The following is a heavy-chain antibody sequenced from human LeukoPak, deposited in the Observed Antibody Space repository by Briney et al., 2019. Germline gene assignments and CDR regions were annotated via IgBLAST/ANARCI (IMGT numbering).Heavy chain of an antibody. CDR2: VKQDGSEK. CDR3: ARDRSYGVELYYFDY. J-gene: IGHJ4*02. V-gene: IGHV3-7*01. Sequence: GGSLRLSCAASGFTFSSYWMSWVRQAPGKGLEWVANVKQDGSEKYYVDSVKGRFTISRDNAKNSLYLQMNSLRAEDTAVYYCARDRSYGVELYYFDYWGQGTLVTVSS. D-gene: IGHD1-26*01. CDR1: GFTFSSYW.